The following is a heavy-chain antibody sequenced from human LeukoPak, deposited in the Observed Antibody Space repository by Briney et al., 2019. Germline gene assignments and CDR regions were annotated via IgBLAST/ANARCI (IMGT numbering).Heavy chain of an antibody. J-gene: IGHJ4*02. CDR1: GFIFRDYY. D-gene: IGHD5-24*01. CDR3: AREGWLQPQYYFDY. V-gene: IGHV3-11*01. Sequence: GRSLRLSCAASGFIFRDYYMSWIRQAPGKGLECISYISSGGSTIYYTDSVKGRFTITRDDAKNSLYLHMNNLRAEDTAVYYCAREGWLQPQYYFDYWGQGTLVTVSS. CDR2: ISSGGSTI.